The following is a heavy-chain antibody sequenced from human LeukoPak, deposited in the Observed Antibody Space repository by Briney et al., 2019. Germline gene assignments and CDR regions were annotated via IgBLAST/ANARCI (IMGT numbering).Heavy chain of an antibody. J-gene: IGHJ4*02. CDR1: GGSISSGSYY. D-gene: IGHD3-3*01. CDR2: IYTSGST. CDR3: ARSGYSNFDY. V-gene: IGHV4-61*02. Sequence: SQTLSLTCTVSGGSISSGSYYWSWIRQPAGKGLEWIGRIYTSGSTNYNPSLKSRVTISVDTSKNQFSLKLSSVTAADTAVYYCARSGYSNFDYWGQGTLVTVSS.